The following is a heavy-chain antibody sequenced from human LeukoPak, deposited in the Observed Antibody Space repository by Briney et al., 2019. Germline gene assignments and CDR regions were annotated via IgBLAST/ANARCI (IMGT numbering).Heavy chain of an antibody. J-gene: IGHJ6*02. CDR3: ARDLMSFDILTGYWNSVGMDV. V-gene: IGHV3-7*04. CDR2: IRQDGTEK. CDR1: GFTFSSYW. D-gene: IGHD3-9*01. Sequence: PGGSLRLSCAASGFTFSSYWMSWVRQAPGKGLEWVANIRQDGTEKYYVDSVQGRFTISRDNAKNSLYLQMNSLRAEDTAVYYCARDLMSFDILTGYWNSVGMDVWGQGTTVTVSS.